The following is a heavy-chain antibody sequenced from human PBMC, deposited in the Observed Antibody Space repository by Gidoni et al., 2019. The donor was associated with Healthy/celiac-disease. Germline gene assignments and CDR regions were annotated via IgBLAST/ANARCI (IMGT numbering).Heavy chain of an antibody. CDR3: AKDGGYFWSGWFPYNWFDP. Sequence: EVQLLESGGGLVQPGGSLRLSCAASGVTFSSYAMSWVRQAPGKGLEWVSAISGSGGSTYYADSVKGRFTISRVNSKNTLYLQMNSLRAEDTAVYYCAKDGGYFWSGWFPYNWFDPWGQGTLVTVSS. CDR1: GVTFSSYA. J-gene: IGHJ5*02. CDR2: ISGSGGST. V-gene: IGHV3-23*01. D-gene: IGHD3-3*01.